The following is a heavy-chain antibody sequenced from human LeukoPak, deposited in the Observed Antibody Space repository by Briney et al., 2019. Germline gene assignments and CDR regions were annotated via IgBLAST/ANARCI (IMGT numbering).Heavy chain of an antibody. CDR1: GGSISSSSYY. CDR3: ARRYGGSWYSETDY. J-gene: IGHJ4*02. CDR2: IYYSGST. Sequence: TSETLSLTCTVSGGSISSSSYYWGWIRQPPGKGLVWIGSIYYSGSTSYNPSLKSRAIISVNTSKNQFSLNMSSVTDATTAVSSCARRYGGSWYSETDYWGQGTLVTVSS. D-gene: IGHD6-13*01. V-gene: IGHV4-39*01.